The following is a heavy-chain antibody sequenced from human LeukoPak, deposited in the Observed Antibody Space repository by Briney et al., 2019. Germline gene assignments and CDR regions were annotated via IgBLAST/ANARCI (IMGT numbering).Heavy chain of an antibody. Sequence: PSETLSLSCTVSGGSISSSSYYWGWIRQPPGKGLEWIGSIYYSGSTYYNPYLKSRVTISVDTSKNQFSLKLRSVTAADTAVYYCAKWKLGYSGYGDAFDFWAKGQWSPSLQ. CDR1: GGSISSSSYY. CDR2: IYYSGST. CDR3: AKWKLGYSGYGDAFDF. D-gene: IGHD5-12*01. V-gene: IGHV4-39*07. J-gene: IGHJ3*01.